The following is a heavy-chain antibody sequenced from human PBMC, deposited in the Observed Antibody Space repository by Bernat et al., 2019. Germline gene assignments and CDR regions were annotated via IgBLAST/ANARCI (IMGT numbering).Heavy chain of an antibody. Sequence: VQLVESGGGVVQPGRSLRLSCAASGFTFSSYAMHWVRQAPGKGLEWVAVISYDGSNKYYADSVKGRFTISRDNSKNSLYLQMNSLRAEDTAVYYCARMASVPGSYHYFDYWGQGTLVTVSS. D-gene: IGHD3-10*01. CDR3: ARMASVPGSYHYFDY. V-gene: IGHV3-30-3*01. J-gene: IGHJ4*02. CDR1: GFTFSSYA. CDR2: ISYDGSNK.